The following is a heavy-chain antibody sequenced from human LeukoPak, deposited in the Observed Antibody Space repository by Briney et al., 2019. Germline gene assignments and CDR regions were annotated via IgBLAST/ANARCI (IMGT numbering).Heavy chain of an antibody. J-gene: IGHJ6*03. V-gene: IGHV4-38-2*01. CDR3: ARQSLHYDIWSALDYYMDV. CDR1: GYSISSGYY. D-gene: IGHD3-3*01. CDR2: IYHSGST. Sequence: SETLSLTCAVSGYSISSGYYWGWIRQPPGKGLEWIGSIYHSGSTYYNPSLKSRVTISVDTSKNQFSLKLSSVTAADTAVYYCARQSLHYDIWSALDYYMDVWGKGTTVTVSS.